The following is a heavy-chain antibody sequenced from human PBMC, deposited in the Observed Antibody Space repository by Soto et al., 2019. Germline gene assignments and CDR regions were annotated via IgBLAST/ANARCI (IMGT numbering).Heavy chain of an antibody. CDR2: FSYSGGT. CDR1: GVSITSSY. CDR3: ASHPYGITGYFDY. V-gene: IGHV4-59*01. J-gene: IGHJ4*02. D-gene: IGHD1-20*01. Sequence: QVQLQESGPGLVKPSESLSLTCSVSGVSITSSYWSWIRQSPGKGLEWIGYFSYSGGTKYNPSLKSRVTLAGDTSQNQFSVRLRSVTAADAAVYYCASHPYGITGYFDYWGQGTLVTVSS.